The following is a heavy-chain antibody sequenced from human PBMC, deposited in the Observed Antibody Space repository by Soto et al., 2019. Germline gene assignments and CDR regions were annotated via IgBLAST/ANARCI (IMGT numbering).Heavy chain of an antibody. Sequence: QAQLVQSGAEVKKPGASVKVSCKASGYTFTGYDINWVRQATGQGLEWMGWMNPNSGNTGYAQNCQGRVTMTRDNSITTAYMELTSLRDDDSAVYYCAGEKVGTTGIDFCGQGTLVTVSS. CDR1: GYTFTGYD. J-gene: IGHJ4*02. V-gene: IGHV1-8*01. CDR2: MNPNSGNT. CDR3: AGEKVGTTGIDF. D-gene: IGHD1-26*01.